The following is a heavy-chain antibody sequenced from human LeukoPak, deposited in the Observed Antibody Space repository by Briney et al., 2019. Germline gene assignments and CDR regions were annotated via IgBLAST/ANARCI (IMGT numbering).Heavy chain of an antibody. Sequence: SETLSLTCAVYGGSFSGYYWSWVRQPPGKGLEWIGEINHSGSTNYNPSLKSRVTISVDTSKNQFSLKLSPVTAADTAVYYCARAYWSGWWFDPWGQGTLVTVSS. CDR1: GGSFSGYY. V-gene: IGHV4-34*01. CDR2: INHSGST. CDR3: ARAYWSGWWFDP. J-gene: IGHJ5*02. D-gene: IGHD6-25*01.